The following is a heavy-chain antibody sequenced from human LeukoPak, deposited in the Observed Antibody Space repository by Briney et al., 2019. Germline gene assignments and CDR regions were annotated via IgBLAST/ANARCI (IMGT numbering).Heavy chain of an antibody. V-gene: IGHV5-51*01. D-gene: IGHD1-26*01. CDR2: IYPGVSDT. CDR3: ARLPDSGSYSLFDY. J-gene: IGHJ4*02. CDR1: GYSFTSYW. Sequence: GESLKISRKGSGYSFTSYWIGLGRQRPGKGVGGMGNIYPGVSDTRYSPAVQGQVTISPDKSISTAYLQWSSLKASDTAMYYCARLPDSGSYSLFDYWGQGTLVTVSS.